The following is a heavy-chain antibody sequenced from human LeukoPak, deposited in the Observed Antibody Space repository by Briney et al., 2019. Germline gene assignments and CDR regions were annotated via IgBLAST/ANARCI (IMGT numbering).Heavy chain of an antibody. CDR2: ISSSSSTI. Sequence: GGSLRLSCAASGFTFSSYSMNWVRQAPGKGLEWVSYISSSSSTIYYADSVKGRFTISRDNSKNTLYLQMNSLRAEDTAVYYCARGSGWFDPWGQGTLVTVSS. J-gene: IGHJ5*02. CDR1: GFTFSSYS. CDR3: ARGSGWFDP. V-gene: IGHV3-48*01.